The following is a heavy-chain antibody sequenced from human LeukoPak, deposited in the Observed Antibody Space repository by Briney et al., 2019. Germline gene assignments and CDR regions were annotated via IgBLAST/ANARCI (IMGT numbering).Heavy chain of an antibody. CDR2: IYSSGST. D-gene: IGHD3-10*01. CDR3: ARGAYGSGSTNWFDP. J-gene: IGHJ5*02. Sequence: SETLSLTCTVSGGSISSYYWSWIRQPAGKGLEWIGRIYSSGSTDYNSSLKSRVTMSVDTSKNQSSLKLSSVTAADTAVYYCARGAYGSGSTNWFDPWGQGTLVTVSS. V-gene: IGHV4-4*07. CDR1: GGSISSYY.